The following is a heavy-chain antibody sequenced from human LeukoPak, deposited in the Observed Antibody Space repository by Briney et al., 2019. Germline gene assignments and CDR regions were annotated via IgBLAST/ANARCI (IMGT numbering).Heavy chain of an antibody. CDR2: IRSKTYRGTT. CDR3: ARANSFDSSGYYFDY. D-gene: IGHD3-22*01. V-gene: IGHV3-49*04. J-gene: IGHJ4*02. CDR1: GVTSNY. Sequence: GGSLRLSCAASGVTSNYFTWVRQAPGKGLEWVAFIRSKTYRGTTEYAASVKGRFTISRDDSKSIAYLQMNSLKTEDTAVYYCARANSFDSSGYYFDYWGQGTLVTVSS.